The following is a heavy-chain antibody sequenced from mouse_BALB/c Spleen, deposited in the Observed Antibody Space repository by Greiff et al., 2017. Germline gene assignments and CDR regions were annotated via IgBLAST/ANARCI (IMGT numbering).Heavy chain of an antibody. J-gene: IGHJ4*01. V-gene: IGHV1-87*01. CDR1: GYTFTSYW. CDR2: IYPGDGDT. D-gene: IGHD6-5*01. CDR3: ARSTPIYAMDY. Sequence: VKLQESGAELARPGASVKLSCKASGYTFTSYWMQWVKQRPGQGLEWIGAIYPGDGDTRYTQKFKGKATLTADKSSSTAYMQLSSLASEDSAVYYCARSTPIYAMDYWGQGTSVTVSS.